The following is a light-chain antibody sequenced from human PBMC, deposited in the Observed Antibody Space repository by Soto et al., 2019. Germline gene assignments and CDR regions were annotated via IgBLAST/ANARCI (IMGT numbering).Light chain of an antibody. CDR2: GAS. V-gene: IGKV3-15*01. CDR1: QSVSSN. J-gene: IGKJ2*01. CDR3: QLYGDSPMYT. Sequence: EIVMTQSPATLSVSPGERATLSCRASQSVSSNLAWYQQKPGQAPRLLIYGASTRATSIPARFSGSGSGTEFTLTISSLQSEDFAVYYCQLYGDSPMYTFGLGTKLEIK.